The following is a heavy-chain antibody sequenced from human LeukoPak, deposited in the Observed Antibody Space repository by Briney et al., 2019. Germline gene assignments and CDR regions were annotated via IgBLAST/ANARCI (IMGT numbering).Heavy chain of an antibody. CDR1: GFTFSSYA. CDR2: ITGSGDTT. CDR3: AKDLAGTSCGAECLNY. J-gene: IGHJ4*02. V-gene: IGHV3-23*01. D-gene: IGHD2-21*01. Sequence: GGSLRLSCAASGFTFSSYAMTWVRQAPGKGLEWVSSITGSGDTTYYADSVNGGFTVSRDNSKNTMYLQMSSLRAEDAALYCCAKDLAGTSCGAECLNYWGQGTLVTVSS.